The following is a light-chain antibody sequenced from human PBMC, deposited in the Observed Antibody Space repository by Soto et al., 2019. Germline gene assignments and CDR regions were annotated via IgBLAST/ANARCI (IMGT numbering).Light chain of an antibody. Sequence: DIVMTQSPDSLAVSLGERATITCRASQSISSYLNWYQQKPGKAPKLLIYKASSLESGVPSRFSGSGSGTEFTLTISSLQPDDFATYYCQQYNSYWTFGQGTKVDIK. CDR1: QSISSY. J-gene: IGKJ1*01. CDR3: QQYNSYWT. V-gene: IGKV1-5*03. CDR2: KAS.